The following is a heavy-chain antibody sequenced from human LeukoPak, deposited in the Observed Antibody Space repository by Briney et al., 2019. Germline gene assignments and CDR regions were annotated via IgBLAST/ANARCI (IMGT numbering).Heavy chain of an antibody. CDR1: GFTFSGFW. CDR2: INSDGSEG. V-gene: IGHV3-7*03. CDR3: AKTLRKVGPNVFFDC. J-gene: IGHJ4*02. D-gene: IGHD1-26*01. Sequence: GGSLRLSCAVSGFTFSGFWMSWSRQAPGKGLEWVASINSDGSEGYYADVVKGRFTISRDNAKNSLYLQINSLRAEDTAVYYCAKTLRKVGPNVFFDCWGQGTLVTVSS.